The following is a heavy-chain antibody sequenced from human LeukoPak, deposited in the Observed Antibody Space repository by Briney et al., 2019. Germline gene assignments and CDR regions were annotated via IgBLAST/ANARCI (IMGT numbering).Heavy chain of an antibody. J-gene: IGHJ4*02. Sequence: GGSLRLSCAASGFTFSSYAMHWVRQAPGKGLEWVAVISYDGSNKYYADSVKGRFTISRDNAKNSLYLQMNSLRAEDTAVYYCARKDLYGDYAQGFDYWGQGTLVTVSS. D-gene: IGHD4-17*01. CDR2: ISYDGSNK. CDR3: ARKDLYGDYAQGFDY. V-gene: IGHV3-30*04. CDR1: GFTFSSYA.